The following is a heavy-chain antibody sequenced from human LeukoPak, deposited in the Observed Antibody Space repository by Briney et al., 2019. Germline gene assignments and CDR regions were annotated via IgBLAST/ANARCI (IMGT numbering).Heavy chain of an antibody. V-gene: IGHV1-46*01. CDR1: GYTFTSYY. Sequence: GASVKVSCKASGYTFTSYYMHWVRQAPGQGLEWMRIINPSGGSTSYAQKFQGRVTMTRDTSISTAYMELSRLRSDDTAVYYCARGGWLLSSWFDPWGQGTLVTVSS. J-gene: IGHJ5*02. CDR2: INPSGGST. D-gene: IGHD3-3*01. CDR3: ARGGWLLSSWFDP.